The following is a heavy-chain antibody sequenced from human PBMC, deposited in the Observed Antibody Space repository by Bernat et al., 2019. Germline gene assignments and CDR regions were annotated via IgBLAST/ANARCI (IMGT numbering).Heavy chain of an antibody. CDR1: GFTFSSNA. Sequence: EVQLLESGGGLAQPGGSLRLSCAASGFTFSSNAMSWVRQAPGKGLEWVSAISGSGGSTYHADSVKGRFTISRDNSKNTLYLQMNSLRAEDTAVYYCAKGGLGFLICWGQGTLVTVSS. CDR3: AKGGLGFLIC. CDR2: ISGSGGST. D-gene: IGHD3-10*01. J-gene: IGHJ4*02. V-gene: IGHV3-23*01.